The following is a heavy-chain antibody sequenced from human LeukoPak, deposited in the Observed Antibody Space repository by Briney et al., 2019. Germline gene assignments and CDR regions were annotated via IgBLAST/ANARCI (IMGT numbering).Heavy chain of an antibody. CDR2: INAANGNT. Sequence: ASVKVSCKASGYTFTSYAMHWVRQAPGQRLEWMGWINAANGNTKYSQEFQGRVTITRGTSASTAYMELSSLRSEDMAVYYCARARIQLWPLGDYYYMDVWGKGTTVTVSS. CDR1: GYTFTSYA. D-gene: IGHD5-18*01. V-gene: IGHV1-3*03. J-gene: IGHJ6*03. CDR3: ARARIQLWPLGDYYYMDV.